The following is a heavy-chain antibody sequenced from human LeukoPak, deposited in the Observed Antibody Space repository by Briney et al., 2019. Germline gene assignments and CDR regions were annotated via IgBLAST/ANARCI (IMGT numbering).Heavy chain of an antibody. D-gene: IGHD5-12*01. CDR1: GGTLSSYA. Sequence: ASVKVSCKASGGTLSSYAISWVRQAPGQGLEWMGGIIPIFGTANYAQKFQGRVTITTDESTSTAYMELSSLRSEDTAVYYCAARGYSGYDFRVHYYMDVWRKGTTVTVSS. V-gene: IGHV1-69*05. J-gene: IGHJ6*03. CDR3: AARGYSGYDFRVHYYMDV. CDR2: IIPIFGTA.